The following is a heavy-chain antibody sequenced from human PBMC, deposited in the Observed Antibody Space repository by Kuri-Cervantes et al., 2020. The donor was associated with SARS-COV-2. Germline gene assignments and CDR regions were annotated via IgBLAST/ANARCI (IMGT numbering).Heavy chain of an antibody. CDR2: IGSSGSTI. CDR3: AREHSSSLFFYYYYYMDV. CDR1: GFTFSSYE. D-gene: IGHD6-13*01. V-gene: IGHV3-48*03. J-gene: IGHJ6*03. Sequence: GGSLRLSCAASGFTFSSYEMNWVRQAPGKGLEWVSYIGSSGSTIYYADSVKGRFTISRDNAKNSLYLQMNSLRAEDTAVYYCAREHSSSLFFYYYYYMDVWGKGTTVTVSS.